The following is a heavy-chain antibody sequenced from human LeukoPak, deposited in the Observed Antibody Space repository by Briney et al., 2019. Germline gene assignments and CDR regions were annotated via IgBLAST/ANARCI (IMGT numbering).Heavy chain of an antibody. CDR2: IRYDGSNK. V-gene: IGHV3-30*02. J-gene: IGHJ4*02. CDR1: GFTFSSYG. D-gene: IGHD3-10*01. CDR3: AKHRDLWFGELLD. Sequence: GGSLRLSCAASGFTFSSYGMHWVRQAPGKGPEWVAFIRYDGSNKYYADSVKGRFTISRDNSKNTLYLQMNSLRAEDTAVYYCAKHRDLWFGELLDWGQGTLVTVSS.